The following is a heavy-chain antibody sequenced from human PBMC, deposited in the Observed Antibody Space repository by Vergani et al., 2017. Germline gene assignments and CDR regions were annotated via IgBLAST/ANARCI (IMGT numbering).Heavy chain of an antibody. J-gene: IGHJ4*02. CDR3: ESIAHDPTRRNPPPDY. V-gene: IGHV4-34*01. CDR2: VNHGGST. CDR1: GGSFSDYY. D-gene: IGHD1-1*01. Sequence: QVQLQEWGAGLLKTSETLSLTCGVSGGSFSDYYWSWIRQAPGMGLEWIGEVNHGGSTNYNPSLKSRVSISVDTSKNQFSLQLTSVTAADSALYFCESIAHDPTRRNPPPDYWGQGILVTVSS.